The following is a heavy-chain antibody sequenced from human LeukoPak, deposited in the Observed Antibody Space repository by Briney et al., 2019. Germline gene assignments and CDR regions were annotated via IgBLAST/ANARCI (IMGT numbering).Heavy chain of an antibody. J-gene: IGHJ4*02. D-gene: IGHD2-15*01. Sequence: SETLSLTCTVSGGSISSSSYYWGWIRQPPGKGLEWIGSIYYSGSTYYNPSLKSRVTISVDTSKNQFSLKLSSVTAADRAVYYCARSILGHYFDYWGQGTLVTVSS. CDR3: ARSILGHYFDY. CDR1: GGSISSSSYY. V-gene: IGHV4-39*01. CDR2: IYYSGST.